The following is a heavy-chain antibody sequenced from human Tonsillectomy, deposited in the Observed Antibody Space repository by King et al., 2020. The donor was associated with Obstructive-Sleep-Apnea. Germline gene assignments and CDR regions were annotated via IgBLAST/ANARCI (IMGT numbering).Heavy chain of an antibody. D-gene: IGHD2-8*01. V-gene: IGHV4-39*07. Sequence: VQLQESGPGLVKPSETLSLTCTVSGGSISSSSYYWGWIRQPPGKGLEWIGSIYYSGSTYYNPSLKSRVTISVDTSKNQFSLKLSSVTAADTAVYYCAREDGIVLMVYAIFDYWGQGTLVTVSS. CDR1: GGSISSSSYY. CDR2: IYYSGST. CDR3: AREDGIVLMVYAIFDY. J-gene: IGHJ4*02.